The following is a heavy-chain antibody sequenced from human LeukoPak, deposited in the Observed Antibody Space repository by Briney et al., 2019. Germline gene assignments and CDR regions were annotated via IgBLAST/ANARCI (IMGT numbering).Heavy chain of an antibody. V-gene: IGHV5-51*01. D-gene: IGHD6-19*01. J-gene: IGHJ4*02. CDR3: ARSLAVAVDYFDY. Sequence: GESLKISCKGSGYSFTSYWIGRVRQMPGKGLEWMGIIYPGDSDTRYSPSFQGQVTISADKSISTAYLQWSSLKASDTAMYYCARSLAVAVDYFDYWGQGTLVTVSS. CDR1: GYSFTSYW. CDR2: IYPGDSDT.